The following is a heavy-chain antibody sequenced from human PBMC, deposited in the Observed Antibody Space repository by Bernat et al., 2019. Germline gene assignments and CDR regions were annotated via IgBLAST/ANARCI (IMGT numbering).Heavy chain of an antibody. CDR2: ISTSSSTI. CDR1: GFIFSRYN. D-gene: IGHD3-16*02. CDR3: ARVGRWNSGELSLDY. J-gene: IGHJ4*02. Sequence: ELQLVESGGGLVQPGGSLRLSCVGSGFIFSRYNMNWVRQAPGKGLEWISYISTSSSTIFQADYVRGRFTIARDNAKNSLYLQMNSLRDEDTAVYYCARVGRWNSGELSLDYWGQGTLVTVSS. V-gene: IGHV3-48*02.